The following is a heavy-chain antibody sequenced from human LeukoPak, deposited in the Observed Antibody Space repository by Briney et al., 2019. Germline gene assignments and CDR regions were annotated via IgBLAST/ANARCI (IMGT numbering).Heavy chain of an antibody. V-gene: IGHV3-30*02. D-gene: IGHD2-15*01. CDR2: IRYDGSNK. Sequence: TGGSLRLSCAASGFTFSSYGMHWVRQAPGKGLEWVAFIRYDGSNKYYADSVKGRFTISRDNPKNTLYLQMNSLRAEDTAVYYCAKQYCSGGSCYSGDYFDYWGQGTLVTVSS. CDR3: AKQYCSGGSCYSGDYFDY. J-gene: IGHJ4*02. CDR1: GFTFSSYG.